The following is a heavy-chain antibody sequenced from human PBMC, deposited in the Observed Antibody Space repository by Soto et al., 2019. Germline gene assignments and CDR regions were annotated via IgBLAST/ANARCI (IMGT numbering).Heavy chain of an antibody. CDR2: IYHSGST. Sequence: SETLSLTCAVSGGSISSSNWWIWVRQPPGKGLEWIWEIYHSGSTNYNPYLKSRVTISVDKSKNQFSLKLSSVTASDTAVYYCARLIADLGYHYSYGMAVGPQGTTVTVSS. V-gene: IGHV4-4*02. D-gene: IGHD6-13*01. CDR1: GGSISSSNW. J-gene: IGHJ6*02. CDR3: ARLIADLGYHYSYGMAV.